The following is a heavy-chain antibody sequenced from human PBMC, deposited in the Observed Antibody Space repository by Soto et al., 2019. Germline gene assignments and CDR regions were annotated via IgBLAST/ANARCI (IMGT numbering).Heavy chain of an antibody. CDR1: GASISSYY. J-gene: IGHJ4*02. V-gene: IGHV4-59*12. CDR2: IYDNGIT. D-gene: IGHD3-22*01. Sequence: SETLSLTCTVSGASISSYYWSWFRQPPGKGLEWIGYIYDNGITSQNPSLKSRVTMSADTSQNQFSLKLTSVTGADTAVYFCARTYDSNGYANEFDSWGQGILVTVSS. CDR3: ARTYDSNGYANEFDS.